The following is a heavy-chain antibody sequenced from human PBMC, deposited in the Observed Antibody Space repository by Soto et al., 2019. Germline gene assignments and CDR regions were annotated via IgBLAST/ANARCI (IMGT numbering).Heavy chain of an antibody. D-gene: IGHD6-13*01. CDR3: ARGIAAAAPRWFDP. V-gene: IGHV4-30-4*02. CDR2: IYYSGST. Sequence: SETLSLTCTVSGGSISSGDYYWSWIRQPPGKGLEWIGYIYYSGSTYYNPSLKSRVTISVDTSKNQFSLKLSSVTAADTAVYYCARGIAAAAPRWFDPWGQGTLVTVSS. CDR1: GGSISSGDYY. J-gene: IGHJ5*02.